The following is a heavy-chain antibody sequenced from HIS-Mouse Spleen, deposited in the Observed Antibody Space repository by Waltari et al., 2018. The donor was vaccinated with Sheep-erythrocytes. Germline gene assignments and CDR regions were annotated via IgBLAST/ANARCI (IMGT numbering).Heavy chain of an antibody. D-gene: IGHD6-19*01. Sequence: QLQLQESGPGLVKPSETLSLTCTVSGGSISSSSYYWGWIRQPPGKGLEWIGSSYYSGSTYYNPSLKSRVTISVDTSKHQFSLKLSSVTAADTAVYYCAREVIAVAGTTEYFQHWGQGTLVTVSS. CDR1: GGSISSSSYY. J-gene: IGHJ1*01. CDR2: SYYSGST. CDR3: AREVIAVAGTTEYFQH. V-gene: IGHV4-39*07.